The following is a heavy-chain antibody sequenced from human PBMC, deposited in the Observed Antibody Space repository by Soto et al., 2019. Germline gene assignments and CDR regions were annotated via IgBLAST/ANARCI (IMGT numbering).Heavy chain of an antibody. D-gene: IGHD6-13*01. Sequence: QVQLVQSGAEVKKPGSLVKVSCKASGGTFSSYTISWVRQAPGQGLEWMGRIIPILGIANYAQKFQGRVTITADKSTSTAYMELSSLRSEDTAVYYCARDHRIRIAAADPFDYWGQGTLVTVSS. J-gene: IGHJ4*02. CDR2: IIPILGIA. CDR3: ARDHRIRIAAADPFDY. CDR1: GGTFSSYT. V-gene: IGHV1-69*08.